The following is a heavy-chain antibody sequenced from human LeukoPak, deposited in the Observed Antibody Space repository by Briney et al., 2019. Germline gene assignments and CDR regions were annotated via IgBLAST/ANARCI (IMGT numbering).Heavy chain of an antibody. V-gene: IGHV3-11*06. D-gene: IGHD3-16*02. CDR2: ISPSSHDV. CDR3: ARDPGSAFGGVIVKVYYYYMDV. CDR1: GFSFSDSY. J-gene: IGHJ6*03. Sequence: AGGSLRLSCVVSGFSFSDSYMTWLRQTPGKGLESLAYISPSSHDVYYADSVKGRFTISRDNAKNSLYLQMNSLRAEDTAVYYCARDPGSAFGGVIVKVYYYYMDVWGKGTTVTVSS.